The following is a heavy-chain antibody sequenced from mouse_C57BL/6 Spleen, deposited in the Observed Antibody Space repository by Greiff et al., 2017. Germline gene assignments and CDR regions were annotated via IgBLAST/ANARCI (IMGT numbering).Heavy chain of an antibody. Sequence: EVNLVESGGDLVKPGGSLKLSCAASGFTFSSYGMSWVRQTPDKRLEWVATISSGGSYTYYPDSVKGRFPITRDNAKNTLYLQMSSLKSEDTAIYYCARRGSNFYFDYWGQGTTLTVSS. CDR3: ARRGSNFYFDY. J-gene: IGHJ2*01. CDR2: ISSGGSYT. V-gene: IGHV5-6*02. CDR1: GFTFSSYG. D-gene: IGHD2-5*01.